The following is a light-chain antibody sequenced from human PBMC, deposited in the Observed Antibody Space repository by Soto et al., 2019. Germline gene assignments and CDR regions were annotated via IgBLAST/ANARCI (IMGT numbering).Light chain of an antibody. CDR2: GAS. CDR1: QSVSSSY. CDR3: QHRYNWLIT. Sequence: EIVLTQSPGTLSLSPGERATLSCRASQSVSSSYLAWYQQKPGQAPRLLIYGASIRATGIPARFSGSGSGTDFTLTISSLEPEDFAVYYCQHRYNWLITFGQGTRLEIK. V-gene: IGKV3D-20*02. J-gene: IGKJ5*01.